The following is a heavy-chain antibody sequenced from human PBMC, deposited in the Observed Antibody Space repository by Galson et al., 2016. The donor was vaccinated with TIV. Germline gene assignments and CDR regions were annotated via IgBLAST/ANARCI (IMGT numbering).Heavy chain of an antibody. Sequence: SLRLSCAASGFSFSAYWMNWVRQAPGEGLELVAKIKGDGSETDYVDSVKGRFIASRDNAKNSVFLQMNSLRAEDTAVYYCAKDGYWSFDPWGQGTLVTVSS. CDR1: GFSFSAYW. CDR3: AKDGYWSFDP. D-gene: IGHD2-8*02. CDR2: IKGDGSET. J-gene: IGHJ5*02. V-gene: IGHV3-7*03.